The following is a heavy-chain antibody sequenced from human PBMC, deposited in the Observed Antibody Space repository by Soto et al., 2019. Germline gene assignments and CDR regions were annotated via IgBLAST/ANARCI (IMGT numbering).Heavy chain of an antibody. Sequence: PSETLSVTCTVSGGTIISYYWSWIRQPPGKGLEWIGYIYYSGSTNYNPSLKSRVTISVDTSKNQFSLKLSSVTAADTALYYCARSGGRTTVTTFDYWGQGTLVTVS. J-gene: IGHJ4*02. V-gene: IGHV4-59*01. CDR3: ARSGGRTTVTTFDY. CDR2: IYYSGST. D-gene: IGHD4-17*01. CDR1: GGTIISYY.